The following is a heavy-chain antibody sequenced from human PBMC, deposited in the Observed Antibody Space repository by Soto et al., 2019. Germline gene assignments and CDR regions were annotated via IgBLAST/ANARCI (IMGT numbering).Heavy chain of an antibody. CDR2: INYVGRT. D-gene: IGHD3-10*01. Sequence: SETLSLTCTVSGDAMRGFYCSWSRQTPGKGLEWIGYINYVGRTSYYSPSLQSRVTISLDSSKNQFSLILSSVTAADTAVYFCARFRRNYFDYWGQGTQVTVSS. CDR1: GDAMRGFY. V-gene: IGHV4-59*01. J-gene: IGHJ4*02. CDR3: ARFRRNYFDY.